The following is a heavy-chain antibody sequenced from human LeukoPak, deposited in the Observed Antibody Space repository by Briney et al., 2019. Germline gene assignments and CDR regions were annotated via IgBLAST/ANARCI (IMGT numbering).Heavy chain of an antibody. CDR2: ISGSGDST. J-gene: IGHJ4*02. CDR3: AKVGAYRATDY. CDR1: GFTFSSYA. V-gene: IGHV3-23*01. D-gene: IGHD4-11*01. Sequence: GGSLRLSCADSGFTFSSYAMSWVRQAPGKGLEWVSGISGSGDSTYYADSVKGRFTISRDNSKNTLYLQMNSLRAEDTAVYYCAKVGAYRATDYWGQGTLVTGSS.